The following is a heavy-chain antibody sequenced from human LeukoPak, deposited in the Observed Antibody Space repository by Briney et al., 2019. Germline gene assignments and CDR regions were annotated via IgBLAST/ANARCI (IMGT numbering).Heavy chain of an antibody. V-gene: IGHV4-59*01. CDR3: ARGVVIAPQTFDY. Sequence: SSETLSLTCTVSGESISGFYGTWIRQPPGKGLEWIGYIYYSGSTNYNPSLKSRVTISVDTSKNQFSLKLSSVTAADTAVYYCARGVVIAPQTFDYWGQGTLVTVSS. CDR2: IYYSGST. J-gene: IGHJ4*02. CDR1: GESISGFY. D-gene: IGHD2-21*01.